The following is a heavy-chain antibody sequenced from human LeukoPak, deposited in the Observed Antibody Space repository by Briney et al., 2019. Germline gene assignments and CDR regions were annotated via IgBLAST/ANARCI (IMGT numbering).Heavy chain of an antibody. CDR2: IYSGGST. Sequence: PGGSLRLFCAASGFIVSSDYISWVRQTPGKGLEWVSVIYSGGSTFYADSVKGRFTISRDNSKNTVYLQMNSLRAEDTAVYYCASGGKYCTGGACYGDWGQGTLVTVSS. V-gene: IGHV3-53*01. J-gene: IGHJ4*02. D-gene: IGHD2-8*02. CDR1: GFIVSSDY. CDR3: ASGGKYCTGGACYGD.